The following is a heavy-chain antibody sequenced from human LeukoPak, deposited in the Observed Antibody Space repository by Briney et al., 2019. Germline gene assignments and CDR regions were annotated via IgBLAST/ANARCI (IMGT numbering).Heavy chain of an antibody. CDR3: AKDVAYNRGAFDV. CDR2: VSWNSGTI. J-gene: IGHJ3*01. V-gene: IGHV3-9*01. D-gene: IGHD2-21*01. Sequence: PGGSLRLSCAASGFTLDDYAMHWVRQAPGKGLEWVSGVSWNSGTIDYADSVKGRFTISRDNAKNSLYLQMNSLRPEDTALYYCAKDVAYNRGAFDVWSQGTMVTVSS. CDR1: GFTLDDYA.